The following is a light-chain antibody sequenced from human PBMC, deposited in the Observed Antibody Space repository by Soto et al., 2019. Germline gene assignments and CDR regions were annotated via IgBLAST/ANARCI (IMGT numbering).Light chain of an antibody. CDR1: QAISSH. J-gene: IGKJ4*01. V-gene: IGKV1-9*01. CDR2: GAS. CDR3: QQYYSYPLT. Sequence: DIQLTQSPSFLSASVGVRVTITCRASQAISSHLAWYQQKPGKAPNLLIYGASTLQSGVPSRFSGSGSGTDFTLTISCLQSEDFATYYCQQYYSYPLTFGGGTKVDIK.